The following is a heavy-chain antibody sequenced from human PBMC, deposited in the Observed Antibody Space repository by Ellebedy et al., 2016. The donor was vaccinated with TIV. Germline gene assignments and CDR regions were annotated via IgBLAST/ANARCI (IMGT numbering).Heavy chain of an antibody. Sequence: PGGSLRLSCVASGFTFSDYYMSWIRQAPGKGLEWLSYISESGTTIYYADSVKGRFTISRNNAKNSLYLQMNSLRAEDTAVYYCARDYTNGYYFEDDSWGQGTLVTVSS. J-gene: IGHJ4*02. CDR2: ISESGTTI. CDR3: ARDYTNGYYFEDDS. D-gene: IGHD3-22*01. CDR1: GFTFSDYY. V-gene: IGHV3-11*01.